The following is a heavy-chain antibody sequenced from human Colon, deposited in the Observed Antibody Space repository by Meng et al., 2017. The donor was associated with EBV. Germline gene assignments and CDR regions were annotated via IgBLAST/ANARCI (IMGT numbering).Heavy chain of an antibody. V-gene: IGHV4-39*01. D-gene: IGHD4-23*01. J-gene: IGHJ4*02. Sequence: LQLRGSGLGLVKPSETLSLTCTVSGGPISRTCTCGGWIRQPPGKGLEWIGSQCHADDTYYNPSLMGRVTISVDTSKNQVSLKLTSVTAADTSIYYCARHTFSGNPGGIDSWGQGILVTVSS. CDR3: ARHTFSGNPGGIDS. CDR2: QCHADDT. CDR1: GGPISRTCTC.